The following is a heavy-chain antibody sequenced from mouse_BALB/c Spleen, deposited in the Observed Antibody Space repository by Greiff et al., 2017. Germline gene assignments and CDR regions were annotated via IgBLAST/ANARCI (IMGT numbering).Heavy chain of an antibody. J-gene: IGHJ4*01. CDR1: GFTFSNYW. CDR3: TRQGYDGGNYAMDY. Sequence: EVKLMESGGGLVQPGGSLKLSCVASGFTFSNYWMNWVRQSPEKGLEWVAEIRLKSNNYATHYAESVKGRFTISRDDSKSSVYLQMNNLSAEDTGIYYCTRQGYDGGNYAMDYWGQGTSVTVSS. D-gene: IGHD2-2*01. V-gene: IGHV6-6*02. CDR2: IRLKSNNYAT.